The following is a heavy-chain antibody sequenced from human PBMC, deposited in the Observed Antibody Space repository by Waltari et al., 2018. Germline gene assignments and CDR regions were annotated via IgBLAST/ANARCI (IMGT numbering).Heavy chain of an antibody. J-gene: IGHJ4*02. CDR3: AHRPSHYDIFSGYYNYFDY. V-gene: IGHV2-5*02. D-gene: IGHD3-9*01. CDR1: GFSFSTSGVA. Sequence: QITLKESGPTLVKPTQTLTLTCAFSGFSFSTSGVAVGWIRQPPGKALEWLAFVYWDDNKRYSPSLKGRLTITKDTSEDQVVLTMTNMDPVDTATYFCAHRPSHYDIFSGYYNYFDYWGQGILVTVSS. CDR2: VYWDDNK.